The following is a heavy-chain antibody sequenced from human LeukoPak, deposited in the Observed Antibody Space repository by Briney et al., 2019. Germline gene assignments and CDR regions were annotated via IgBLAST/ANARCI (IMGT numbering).Heavy chain of an antibody. CDR2: ISYIGST. CDR1: TDSFSSHY. J-gene: IGHJ3*02. V-gene: IGHV4-59*11. D-gene: IGHD4-17*01. Sequence: SETLSLTCAVSTDSFSSHYWTWIRQPPGKGLEWIGYISYIGSTNYNPSLKSRVTISINTSKNQFSLKLSSVTAADTAVYYCARDLVTVTKGFDIWGQGTMVSVSS. CDR3: ARDLVTVTKGFDI.